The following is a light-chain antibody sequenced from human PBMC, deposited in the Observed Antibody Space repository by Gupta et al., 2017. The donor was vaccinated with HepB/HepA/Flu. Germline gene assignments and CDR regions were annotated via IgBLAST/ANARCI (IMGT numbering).Light chain of an antibody. CDR3: QQRSNWPFT. CDR1: QSVSSY. V-gene: IGKV3-11*01. Sequence: EIVLTQSPATLSLSPGERATLSCRASQSVSSYLAWYQQKPGQAPRLLIYDASNRATGIPARFSSSGSGTDFTLTISSLEPEDFAVYYCQQRSNWPFTFGPGTTVDIK. CDR2: DAS. J-gene: IGKJ3*01.